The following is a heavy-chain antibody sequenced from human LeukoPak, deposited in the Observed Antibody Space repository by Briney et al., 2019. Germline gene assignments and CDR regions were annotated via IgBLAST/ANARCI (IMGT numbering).Heavy chain of an antibody. D-gene: IGHD2-15*01. CDR2: TSSSSSYI. CDR1: GFIFSSYF. CDR3: ARDGRYCSGGSCYSEVDYYYGMDV. Sequence: GGSLRLSCEASGFIFSSYFMNWVRQAPGKGLEWVSSTSSSSSYIGYADSVKGRFTISRDNAKNSLYLQMNSLRAEDTAVYYCARDGRYCSGGSCYSEVDYYYGMDVWGQGTTVTVSS. V-gene: IGHV3-21*06. J-gene: IGHJ6*02.